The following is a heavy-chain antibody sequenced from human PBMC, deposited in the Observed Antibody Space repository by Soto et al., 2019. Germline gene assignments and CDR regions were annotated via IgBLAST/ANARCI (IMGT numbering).Heavy chain of an antibody. D-gene: IGHD6-13*01. Sequence: SETLSLTCTVSGGSIISYYWSWIRQPPGKGLEWIGYIYYSGSTNYNPSLKSRVTISVDTSKNQFSLKLSSVTAADTAVYYCARDLAVAAAGKRESWFDPWGQGTLVTVSS. CDR1: GGSIISYY. CDR3: ARDLAVAAAGKRESWFDP. CDR2: IYYSGST. V-gene: IGHV4-59*01. J-gene: IGHJ5*02.